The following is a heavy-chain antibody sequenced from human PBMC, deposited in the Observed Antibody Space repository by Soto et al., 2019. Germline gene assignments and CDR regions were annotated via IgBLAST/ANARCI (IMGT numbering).Heavy chain of an antibody. V-gene: IGHV1-69*02. CDR1: GGTFSSYT. CDR3: ARAAQYSGCDILDY. D-gene: IGHD5-12*01. CDR2: IITILGIA. J-gene: IGHJ4*02. Sequence: QVQLVQSGAEVKKPGSSVKVSCKASGGTFSSYTISWVRQAPGQGLEWMGRIITILGIANNAQKFQGRVTITADKYTGKDYMELSSLRSEDTAVYYCARAAQYSGCDILDYWGQGTLVTVSS.